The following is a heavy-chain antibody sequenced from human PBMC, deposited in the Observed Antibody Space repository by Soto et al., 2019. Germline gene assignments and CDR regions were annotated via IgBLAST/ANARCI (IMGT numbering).Heavy chain of an antibody. Sequence: PSETLSLTCTVSGGSISSGGYYWSWIRQHPGKGLEWIGYIYYSGSTYYNPSLKSRVTISVDTSKNQSSLKLSSVTAADTAVYYCARVGELLGVSWFDPWGQGTLVTVSS. CDR3: ARVGELLGVSWFDP. CDR2: IYYSGST. V-gene: IGHV4-31*03. J-gene: IGHJ5*02. D-gene: IGHD3-10*01. CDR1: GGSISSGGYY.